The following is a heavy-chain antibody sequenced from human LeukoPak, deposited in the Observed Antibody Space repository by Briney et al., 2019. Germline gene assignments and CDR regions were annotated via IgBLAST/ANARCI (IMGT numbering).Heavy chain of an antibody. D-gene: IGHD6-13*01. J-gene: IGHJ4*02. Sequence: GGSLRLSCAASGFTFSNYWMSWVRQAPGKGLEWVANIKQDGSEKYYVDSVKGRFTISRDNAKNSLYLQMNSLRAEDTAVYYCARDSLRDTSSWYEFDYWGQGTLVTVSS. V-gene: IGHV3-7*01. CDR2: IKQDGSEK. CDR3: ARDSLRDTSSWYEFDY. CDR1: GFTFSNYW.